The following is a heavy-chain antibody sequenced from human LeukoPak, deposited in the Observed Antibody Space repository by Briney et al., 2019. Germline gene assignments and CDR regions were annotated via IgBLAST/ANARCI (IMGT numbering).Heavy chain of an antibody. Sequence: GGSLRLSCAASQFSISYDWMHWVRQAPGKGLEWVASIKEDGRDIHYLDSVKGRFSISRDNAKNSLYLEMNTLRAEDTAVYYCVRGSGWFFGLWGQGSPVTVSS. CDR1: QFSISYDW. CDR2: IKEDGRDI. J-gene: IGHJ4*02. D-gene: IGHD6-19*01. CDR3: VRGSGWFFGL. V-gene: IGHV3-7*01.